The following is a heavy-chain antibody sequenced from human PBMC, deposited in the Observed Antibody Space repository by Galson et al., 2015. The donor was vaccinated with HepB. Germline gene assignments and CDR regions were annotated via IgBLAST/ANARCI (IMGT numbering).Heavy chain of an antibody. CDR1: GYTFTTYF. CDR2: INPSDGYT. D-gene: IGHD1-26*01. CDR3: AREFSGGYYPGDS. V-gene: IGHV1-46*01. J-gene: IGHJ4*02. Sequence: SVKVSCKASGYTFTTYFIHWLRQAPGEGLEWMGFINPSDGYTRFAQKFQGRVTVTRDTSASTAYMELNSLTSDDTAIYYCAREFSGGYYPGDSWGQGTLVTVSS.